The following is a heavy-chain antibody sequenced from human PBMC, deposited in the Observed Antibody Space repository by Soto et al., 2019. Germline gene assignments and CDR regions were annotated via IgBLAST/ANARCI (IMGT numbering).Heavy chain of an antibody. CDR1: GLIFSDYA. D-gene: IGHD1-26*01. V-gene: IGHV3-23*01. J-gene: IGHJ4*02. CDR2: ISGSGGDA. Sequence: GGSLRLSCAASGLIFSDYAMSWVRQAPGKGLECVACISGSGGDAFYADSVKGRFTISRDNSKNTLSLHMNSLRVDDTAVYFCAKDRFGIVGPVDYWGQGTLVTVSS. CDR3: AKDRFGIVGPVDY.